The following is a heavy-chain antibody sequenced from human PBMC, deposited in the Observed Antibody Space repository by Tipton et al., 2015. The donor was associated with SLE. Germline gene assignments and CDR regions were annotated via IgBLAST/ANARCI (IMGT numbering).Heavy chain of an antibody. V-gene: IGHV4-34*01. Sequence: LRLSCAVYRGSFSGYYWSWIRRPPGKGLEWIGETTHSGKTIYNPSLKSRVTISADTSKNQFSLKLTSVTVADTAVYYCTRGGRGDGANPFDPWGQGSLVTVSS. CDR1: RGSFSGYY. J-gene: IGHJ5*02. CDR3: TRGGRGDGANPFDP. D-gene: IGHD4/OR15-4a*01. CDR2: TTHSGKT.